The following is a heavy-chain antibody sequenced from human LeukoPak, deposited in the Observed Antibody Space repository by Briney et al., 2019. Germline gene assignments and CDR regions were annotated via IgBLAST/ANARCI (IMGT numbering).Heavy chain of an antibody. Sequence: GGSLRLSCAASGFTFSSYWMHWVRQAPGKGQVWVSHINSDGSSTNYADSVKGRFTISRDNAKNTLYLQMNSLRAEDTAVYYCARDLSGSSDYWGQGTLVTVSS. CDR3: ARDLSGSSDY. V-gene: IGHV3-74*01. CDR2: INSDGSST. D-gene: IGHD6-25*01. CDR1: GFTFSSYW. J-gene: IGHJ4*02.